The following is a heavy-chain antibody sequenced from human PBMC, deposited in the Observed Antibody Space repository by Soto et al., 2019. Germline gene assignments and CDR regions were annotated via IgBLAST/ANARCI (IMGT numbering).Heavy chain of an antibody. Sequence: SETLSLTCTVSGGSISSGGYYWSWIRQPPGKGLEWIGYIYYSGSTYYNPSLKRRVTISVDTSKNQFSLKLSSVTAADTAVYYCARAKRFVTTGYWYFDLWGRGTLVTVSS. CDR1: GGSISSGGYY. CDR3: ARAKRFVTTGYWYFDL. J-gene: IGHJ2*01. D-gene: IGHD4-17*01. V-gene: IGHV4-30-4*01. CDR2: IYYSGST.